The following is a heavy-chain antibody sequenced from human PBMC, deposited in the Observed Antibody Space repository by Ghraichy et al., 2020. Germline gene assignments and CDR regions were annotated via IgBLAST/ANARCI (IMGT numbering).Heavy chain of an antibody. CDR1: GFTFSSCA. CDR2: ISGSGGYT. CDR3: AKGVFGSGSYYQDH. J-gene: IGHJ4*02. D-gene: IGHD3-10*01. Sequence: LSLTCAASGFTFSSCAMTWVRQAPGKGLEWVSAISGSGGYTYYADSVKGRFTISRDNSKNTVYLQMNSLRGEDTAIYYCAKGVFGSGSYYQDHWGQGTLVTVSS. V-gene: IGHV3-23*01.